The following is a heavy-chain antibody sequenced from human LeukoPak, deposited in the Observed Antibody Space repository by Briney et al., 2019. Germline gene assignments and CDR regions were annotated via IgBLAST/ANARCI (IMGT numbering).Heavy chain of an antibody. V-gene: IGHV3-9*01. J-gene: IGHJ6*02. Sequence: QPGRSLRLSCAASGFTFDDYAMHWVRQAPGKGLEWVSGISWNGGSIGYADSVKGRFTISRDNAKNSLYLQMNSLRAEDTALYYCAKDIRPGVRGPLARLDVWGQGTTVTVSS. CDR1: GFTFDDYA. D-gene: IGHD3-10*01. CDR2: ISWNGGSI. CDR3: AKDIRPGVRGPLARLDV.